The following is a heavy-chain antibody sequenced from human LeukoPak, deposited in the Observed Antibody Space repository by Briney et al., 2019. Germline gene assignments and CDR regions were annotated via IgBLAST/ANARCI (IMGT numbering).Heavy chain of an antibody. V-gene: IGHV4-30-4*01. J-gene: IGHJ4*02. Sequence: SQTLSLTCTVSGGSITSADYYWSWIRQPPGKGLEWLGYIYYSVRTSYHPSLKSRVTISVDTSTNHFSLKLSAVTAAATAVNYFQLSGYDPYYFDYWGQGSLVTVSS. D-gene: IGHD5-12*01. CDR1: GGSITSADYY. CDR3: QLSGYDPYYFDY. CDR2: IYYSVRT.